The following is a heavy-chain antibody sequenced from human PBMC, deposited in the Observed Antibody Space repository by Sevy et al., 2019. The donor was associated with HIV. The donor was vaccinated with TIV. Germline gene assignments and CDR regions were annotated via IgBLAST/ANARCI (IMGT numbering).Heavy chain of an antibody. D-gene: IGHD3-22*01. CDR2: IYWNDEQ. Sequence: SGPTLVNPTQTLTLTCTFSGFSLSTSGVGVGWIRQPPGKALEWLAVIYWNDEQRYSPSLKSRLTITKDTSKNQVVLTMTIMDPVDTATYYCADRGGAHYYDSSGYYTRAEYFEHWGQGTLVTVSS. CDR1: GFSLSTSGVG. CDR3: ADRGGAHYYDSSGYYTRAEYFEH. J-gene: IGHJ1*01. V-gene: IGHV2-5*01.